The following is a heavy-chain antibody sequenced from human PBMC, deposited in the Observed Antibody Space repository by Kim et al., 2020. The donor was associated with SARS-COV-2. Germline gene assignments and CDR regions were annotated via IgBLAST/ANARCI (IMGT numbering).Heavy chain of an antibody. CDR2: IYDRGST. D-gene: IGHD2-8*01. CDR3: ARAPDVYAQFDY. CDR1: GGSISSYY. J-gene: IGHJ4*02. V-gene: IGHV4-59*13. Sequence: SETLSHTCTVSGGSISSYYWSWIRQPPGKGLEWIGYIYDRGSTNYNPSLKSRVTISVDTSKNQFSLKLSSVTAADTAVYYCARAPDVYAQFDYWGQGTLVTVSS.